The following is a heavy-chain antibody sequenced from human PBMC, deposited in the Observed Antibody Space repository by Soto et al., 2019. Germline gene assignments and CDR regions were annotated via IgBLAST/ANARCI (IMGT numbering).Heavy chain of an antibody. D-gene: IGHD3-10*01. J-gene: IGHJ4*02. CDR2: INGYGHGA. CDR1: GYSFTTYG. CDR3: VRDLNGDFYY. Sequence: QVQLVQSGAEVRQPGASVKVSCKASGYSFTTYGMSWVRQAPGQGLEYMGWINGYGHGAKYVQRFQGRVSMTTDTSTNTLYMDLRSLTSYDTALYFCVRDLNGDFYYWGQGTVVIVSP. V-gene: IGHV1-18*01.